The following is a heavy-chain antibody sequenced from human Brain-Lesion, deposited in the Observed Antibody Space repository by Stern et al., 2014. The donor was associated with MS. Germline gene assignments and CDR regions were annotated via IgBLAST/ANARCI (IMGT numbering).Heavy chain of an antibody. J-gene: IGHJ6*02. Sequence: VQLVESGAEVKKPGASVKVSCKTSGYIFTGYYIHWVRQAPGQGLEWMAWINPNTGGTKHAQKFQGRVTMSRDTSNSTAYVELSSLTSDDTAVYYCARDQRGITIFGVVTDYYYLGMDVWGQGTTVTVSS. V-gene: IGHV1-2*02. CDR2: INPNTGGT. CDR3: ARDQRGITIFGVVTDYYYLGMDV. CDR1: GYIFTGYY. D-gene: IGHD3-3*01.